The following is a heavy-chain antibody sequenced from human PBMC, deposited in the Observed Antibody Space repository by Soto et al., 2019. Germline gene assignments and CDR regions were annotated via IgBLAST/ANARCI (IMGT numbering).Heavy chain of an antibody. CDR1: GFTFDDYT. D-gene: IGHD6-6*01. CDR2: ISWDGGST. J-gene: IGHJ6*02. CDR3: AKEGGDYSSSSLPEYYYGMDV. Sequence: GGSLRLSCAASGFTFDDYTMHWVRQAPGKGLEWVSLISWDGGSTYYADSVKGRFTISRDNSKNSLYLQMNSLRTEDTALYYCAKEGGDYSSSSLPEYYYGMDVWGQGTTVTVSS. V-gene: IGHV3-43*01.